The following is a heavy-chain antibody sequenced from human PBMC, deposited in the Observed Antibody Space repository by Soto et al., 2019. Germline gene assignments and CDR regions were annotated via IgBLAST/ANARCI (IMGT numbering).Heavy chain of an antibody. CDR1: GGSFSGYY. Sequence: SETLSLTCAVYGGSFSGYYWSWIRQPPGKGLEWIGEINHSGSTNYNPSLKSRVTISVDTSKNQFSLKLSSVTAADTAVYYCASLIRRMDWFDPWGQGTLVTV. J-gene: IGHJ5*02. V-gene: IGHV4-34*01. CDR3: ASLIRRMDWFDP. D-gene: IGHD2-8*01. CDR2: INHSGST.